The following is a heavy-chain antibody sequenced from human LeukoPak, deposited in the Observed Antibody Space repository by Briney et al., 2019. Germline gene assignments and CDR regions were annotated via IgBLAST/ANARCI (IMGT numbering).Heavy chain of an antibody. Sequence: ASVKVSCKASGGTFSRYGMSWVRQAPGKGGEWKGGSMPIFGTATYAQKFQARVTITTHASTITAYMELSSLRSEGTAVYSCATSRFGALNDYMDVWGKGTTVTVSS. D-gene: IGHD3-10*01. CDR2: SMPIFGTA. CDR1: GGTFSRYG. CDR3: ATSRFGALNDYMDV. V-gene: IGHV1-69*05. J-gene: IGHJ6*03.